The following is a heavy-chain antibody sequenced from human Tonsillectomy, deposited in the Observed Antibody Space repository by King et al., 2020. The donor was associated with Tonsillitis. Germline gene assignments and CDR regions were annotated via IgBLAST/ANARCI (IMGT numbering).Heavy chain of an antibody. CDR2: ISYVGSNK. J-gene: IGHJ4*02. CDR3: AKGYSYGAGED. CDR1: GFPFSGYA. D-gene: IGHD5-18*01. Sequence: VQLVESGGGVVKPGGSLSLPWAASGFPFSGYALHWFRRPPGKGLEWVAFISYVGSNKYYADSVKGRFTISRDNSKNTLYLQMNSLRAEDTAVYYCAKGYSYGAGEDWGQGTLVTVSS. V-gene: IGHV3-30*18.